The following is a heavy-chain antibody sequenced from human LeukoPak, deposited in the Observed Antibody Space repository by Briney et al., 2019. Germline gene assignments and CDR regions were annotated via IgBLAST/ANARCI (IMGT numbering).Heavy chain of an antibody. D-gene: IGHD6-13*01. Sequence: GGSLRLSCAASGFTVSSNYMSWVRQAPGKGLEWVSVIYSGGSTYYADSVKGRFTISRDNSKNTLHLQMNSLRAEDTAVYYCAREGPGIDAFDIWGQGTMVTVSS. CDR2: IYSGGST. V-gene: IGHV3-66*01. CDR1: GFTVSSNY. J-gene: IGHJ3*02. CDR3: AREGPGIDAFDI.